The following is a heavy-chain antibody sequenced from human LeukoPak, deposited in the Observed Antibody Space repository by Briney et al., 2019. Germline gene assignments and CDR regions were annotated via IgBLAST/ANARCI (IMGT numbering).Heavy chain of an antibody. CDR1: GGSISSYY. J-gene: IGHJ6*03. Sequence: SETLSLTCTVSGGSISSYYWSWIRQPPGKGLGCIEYIYCSWGTNYNPSLKTIVTISVDTYNNQFSLKLSSVTAADTAVYYCERGSVVYYYMDVWGKGTTVTVSS. D-gene: IGHD4-23*01. CDR3: ERGSVVYYYMDV. V-gene: IGHV4-59*01. CDR2: IYCSWGT.